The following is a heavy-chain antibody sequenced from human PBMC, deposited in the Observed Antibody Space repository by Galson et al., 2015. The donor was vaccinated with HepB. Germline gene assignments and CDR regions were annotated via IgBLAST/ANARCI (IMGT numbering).Heavy chain of an antibody. CDR3: GRGRGDNANLDY. CDR1: GFIFSGYS. J-gene: IGHJ4*02. D-gene: IGHD4-23*01. CDR2: TSSSGRSI. Sequence: SLRLSCAASGFIFSGYSMNWVRQAPGKGLGWVSSTSSSGRSIYYADSVKGRFTISRDNAKNSLYLQMNSLTAEDTAAYYCGRGRGDNANLDYWGQGTLVTVSS. V-gene: IGHV3-21*01.